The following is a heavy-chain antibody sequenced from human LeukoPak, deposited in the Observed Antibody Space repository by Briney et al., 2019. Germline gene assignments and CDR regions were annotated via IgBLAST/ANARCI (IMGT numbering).Heavy chain of an antibody. CDR2: INPNSGGT. CDR1: GYTFTGYY. J-gene: IGHJ4*02. CDR3: ASRPDQHLLYYFDY. Sequence: ASVTVSCKASGYTFTGYYMHWVRQAPGQGLEWMGWINPNSGGTKYAQKFQGRVTMTSDASISTAYMELSSLRSDDTAVYYCASRPDQHLLYYFDYWGQGALVTVSS. V-gene: IGHV1-2*02. D-gene: IGHD2-15*01.